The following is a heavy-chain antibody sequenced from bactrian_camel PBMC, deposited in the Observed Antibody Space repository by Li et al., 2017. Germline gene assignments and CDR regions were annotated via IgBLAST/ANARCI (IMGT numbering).Heavy chain of an antibody. J-gene: IGHJ7*01. CDR2: IDSDGGT. V-gene: IGHV3S53*01. CDR1: GPIYSSGC. D-gene: IGHD5*01. Sequence: HVQLVESGGGSVQPGGSLRLSCTYSGPIYSSGCMGWFRQAPGKEREGVATIDSDGGTTYADSVKGRFTISKDSAKNTLLLQMANLKPEDTAMYYCAAVDAVGYGGSCPSDYGMDYWGKGTQVTVS.